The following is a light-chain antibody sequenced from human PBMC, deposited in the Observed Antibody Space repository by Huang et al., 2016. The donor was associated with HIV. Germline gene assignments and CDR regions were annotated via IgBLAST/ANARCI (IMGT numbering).Light chain of an antibody. CDR3: QQYNNWART. CDR2: GAS. CDR1: QGVSSN. V-gene: IGKV3-15*01. Sequence: ERVLTQSPLTLSASPEERVILSCRASQGVSSNLAWYQQKPGQAPGLLIHGASTRATDIPARFSGSGSEIEFTLTISSLQSEDSAVYDCQQYNNWARTFGQGTKLEIK. J-gene: IGKJ2*01.